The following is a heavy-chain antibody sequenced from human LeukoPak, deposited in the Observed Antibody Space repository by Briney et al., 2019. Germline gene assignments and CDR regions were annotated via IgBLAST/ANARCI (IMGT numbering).Heavy chain of an antibody. V-gene: IGHV3-30*03. CDR3: ASRPHGDYPYFDY. CDR1: GFTFSSYG. Sequence: GGSLRLSCAASGFTFSSYGMHWVRQAPGKGLEWVAVISYDGSNKYYADSVKGRFTISRDNSKNTLYLQMHSLRAEDTAVYYCASRPHGDYPYFDYWGQGTLVTVSS. J-gene: IGHJ4*02. CDR2: ISYDGSNK. D-gene: IGHD4-17*01.